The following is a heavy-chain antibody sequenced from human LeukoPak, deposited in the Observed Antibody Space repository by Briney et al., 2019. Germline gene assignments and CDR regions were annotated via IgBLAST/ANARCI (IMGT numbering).Heavy chain of an antibody. Sequence: PSETLSLTCTVSGGSISGGSYYWSWIRQPAGKGLEWIGRIYTSGSTNYNPSLKSRVTISVDTSKNQFSLKLSSVTAADTAVYYCARKYCSSTSCYEGYFDYWGQGTLVTVSS. CDR3: ARKYCSSTSCYEGYFDY. D-gene: IGHD2-2*01. V-gene: IGHV4-61*02. J-gene: IGHJ4*02. CDR1: GGSISGGSYY. CDR2: IYTSGST.